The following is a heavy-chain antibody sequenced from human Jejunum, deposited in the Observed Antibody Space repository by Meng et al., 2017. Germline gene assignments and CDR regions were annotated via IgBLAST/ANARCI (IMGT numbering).Heavy chain of an antibody. Sequence: GESLKISCAASGFTFSSYAMHWVRQAPGKGLEWVAVISSDGCEKYYAEAVKGRFTISRDNYKNTLYLQMNSLRTEDTAVYYCVRAQTYRYNLVDYWGRGTLVTVSS. CDR2: ISSDGCEK. CDR3: VRAQTYRYNLVDY. D-gene: IGHD5-24*01. CDR1: GFTFSSYA. V-gene: IGHV3-30*01. J-gene: IGHJ4*02.